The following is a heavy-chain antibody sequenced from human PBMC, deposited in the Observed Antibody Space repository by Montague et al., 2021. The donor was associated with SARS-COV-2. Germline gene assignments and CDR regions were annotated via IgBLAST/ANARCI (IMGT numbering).Heavy chain of an antibody. J-gene: IGHJ3*02. CDR3: AMRGGALDAFDI. Sequence: SETLSLTCTVSGGSIRTSSYYWGWIRQPPGKELDWIGSIYYSGSTYSNPSLKSRITIYVDTSKNQFSLKLSSVTAADTAVYYCAMRGGALDAFDIWGQGTMVTVSS. CDR1: GGSIRTSSYY. D-gene: IGHD4-17*01. CDR2: IYYSGST. V-gene: IGHV4-39*01.